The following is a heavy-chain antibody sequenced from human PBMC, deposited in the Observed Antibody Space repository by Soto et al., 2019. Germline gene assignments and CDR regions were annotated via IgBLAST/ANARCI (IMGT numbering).Heavy chain of an antibody. D-gene: IGHD2-2*01. V-gene: IGHV4-30-4*01. J-gene: IGHJ1*01. CDR1: GGSISSGDYY. CDR3: AKARGSSTPAPGSY. Sequence: SETLSLTCTVSGGSISSGDYYWSWIRQPPGTGLEWIGYIYYSGSTYYNPSLESRITISVDTSKNQFSLKLSAVTAEDTAVYYCAKARGSSTPAPGSYWGQGTLVTVSS. CDR2: IYYSGST.